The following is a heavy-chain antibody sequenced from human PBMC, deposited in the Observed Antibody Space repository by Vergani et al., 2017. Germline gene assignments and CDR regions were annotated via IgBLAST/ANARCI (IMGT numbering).Heavy chain of an antibody. J-gene: IGHJ5*02. CDR3: ASAFPDSGYDLGDWFDP. CDR2: IYYSGST. D-gene: IGHD5-12*01. CDR1: GGSVSSGSYY. V-gene: IGHV4-61*10. Sequence: QVQLQESGPGLVKPSETLSLTCTVSGGSVSSGSYYWSWIRQPAGKGLEWIGYIYYSGSTNYNPSLKSRVTISVDTSKNQFSLKLSSVTAADTAVYYCASAFPDSGYDLGDWFDPWGQGTLVTVSS.